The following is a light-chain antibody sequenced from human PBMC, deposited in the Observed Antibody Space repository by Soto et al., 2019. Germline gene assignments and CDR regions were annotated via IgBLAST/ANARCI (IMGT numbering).Light chain of an antibody. V-gene: IGKV3-15*01. Sequence: EIVITHSPATVSVSPGERATLSCRASQSVSVNLAWYQQKPGQAPRLLIYGASTRATGIPARFSGSGSGTEFTLTISSLEPEDFAVYYCQQRSNWPKITFGQGTRLEIK. CDR3: QQRSNWPKIT. CDR1: QSVSVN. J-gene: IGKJ5*01. CDR2: GAS.